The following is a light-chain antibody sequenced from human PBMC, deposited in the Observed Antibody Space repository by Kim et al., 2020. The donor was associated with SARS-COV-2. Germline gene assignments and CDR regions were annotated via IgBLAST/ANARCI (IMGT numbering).Light chain of an antibody. CDR1: SGHSSYA. CDR3: QTWGTGIRV. V-gene: IGLV4-69*01. J-gene: IGLJ3*02. Sequence: SVKLTGTLSSGHSSYAIAWHQQQPEKGPRYLMKLNSDGSHSKGDGIPDRFSGSSSGAERYLTISSLQSEDEADYYCQTWGTGIRVFGGGTQLTVL. CDR2: LNSDGSH.